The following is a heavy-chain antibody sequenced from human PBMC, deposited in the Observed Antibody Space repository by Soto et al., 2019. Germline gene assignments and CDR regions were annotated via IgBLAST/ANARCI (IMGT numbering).Heavy chain of an antibody. CDR2: IIPIFGTA. Sequence: SVKVSCKASGGTFSSYAISWVRQAPGQGLEWMGGIIPIFGTANYAQKFQGRVTITADKSTSTAYMELSSLRSEDTAVYYCARERPSGGYDLYYYYGMDVWGQGTTVTVSS. CDR3: ARERPSGGYDLYYYYGMDV. D-gene: IGHD5-12*01. CDR1: GGTFSSYA. V-gene: IGHV1-69*06. J-gene: IGHJ6*02.